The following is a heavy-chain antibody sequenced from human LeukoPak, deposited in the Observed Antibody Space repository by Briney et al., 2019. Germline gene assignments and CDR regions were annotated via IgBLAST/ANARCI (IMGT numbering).Heavy chain of an antibody. CDR3: AKFTVPAAILDY. CDR1: GFTFSSYG. D-gene: IGHD2-2*01. Sequence: GGSLRLSCAASGFTFSSYGMHWVRQAPGQGLEWVAFIRFDGSNKYYADSVKGRFSISRDNSTNTLYLQMISLRAEDTAVYYCAKFTVPAAILDYWGQGTLVTVSS. CDR2: IRFDGSNK. J-gene: IGHJ4*02. V-gene: IGHV3-30*02.